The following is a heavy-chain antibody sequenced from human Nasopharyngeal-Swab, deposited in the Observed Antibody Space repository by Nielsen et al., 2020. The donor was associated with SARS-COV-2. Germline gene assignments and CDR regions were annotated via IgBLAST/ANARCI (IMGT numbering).Heavy chain of an antibody. J-gene: IGHJ4*02. Sequence: SETLSLTCTVSGGSISSSSYYWGWIRQPPEKGLEWIGSIYYSGSTYYNPSLKSRVTISVDTSKNQFSLKLSSVTAADTAVYYCARHGTTVVTRSPGYFDHWGQGTLVTVSS. CDR3: ARHGTTVVTRSPGYFDH. CDR1: GGSISSSSYY. V-gene: IGHV4-39*01. D-gene: IGHD4-23*01. CDR2: IYYSGST.